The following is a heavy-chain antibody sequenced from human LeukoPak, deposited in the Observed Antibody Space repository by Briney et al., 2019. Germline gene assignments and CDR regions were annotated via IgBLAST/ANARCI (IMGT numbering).Heavy chain of an antibody. D-gene: IGHD5-12*01. J-gene: IGHJ4*02. V-gene: IGHV4-59*01. CDR1: GGSISTYY. CDR2: IYHSEST. CDR3: ARDGYSGSDAL. Sequence: PSETLSLTCTVSGGSISTYYWSWIRQPPGKGLEWIGYIYHSESTNYNPSLKSRVTISVDTSQNQFYLKLSSVTAADTAVYYCARDGYSGSDALWGQGTLITVSS.